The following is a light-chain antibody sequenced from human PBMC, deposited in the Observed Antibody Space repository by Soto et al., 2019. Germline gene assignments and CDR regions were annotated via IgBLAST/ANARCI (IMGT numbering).Light chain of an antibody. CDR3: QHYNSYSEA. V-gene: IGKV1-5*03. Sequence: DIQMTQSPSPLSGSVGDRVTTTCRASQTISSWLAWYQQKPGKAPKLMIYKASTLKSGVPSRFSGSGSGTEFTLTISSLQPDDVATYYCQHYNSYSEAFGQGTKVDIK. J-gene: IGKJ1*01. CDR2: KAS. CDR1: QTISSW.